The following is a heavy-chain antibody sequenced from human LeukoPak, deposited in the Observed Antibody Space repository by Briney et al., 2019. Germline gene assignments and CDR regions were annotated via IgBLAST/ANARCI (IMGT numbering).Heavy chain of an antibody. D-gene: IGHD6-19*01. V-gene: IGHV1-69*13. CDR2: IIPIFGTA. CDR1: GGTFSSYA. CDR3: AVIAVARQFDY. Sequence: GASVKVSCKASGGTFSSYAISWVRQAPGQGLEWMGGIIPIFGTANYAQKFQGRVTITADESTSTAYMELSSLRSEDTAVYYCAVIAVARQFDYWGQGTLVTVSS. J-gene: IGHJ4*02.